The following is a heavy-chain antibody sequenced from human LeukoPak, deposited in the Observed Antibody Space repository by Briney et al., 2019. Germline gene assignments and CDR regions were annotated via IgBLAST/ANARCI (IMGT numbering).Heavy chain of an antibody. CDR1: GFTFSSYA. D-gene: IGHD5-18*01. CDR2: ISGSGGST. V-gene: IGHV3-23*01. Sequence: GGSLRLSCAASGFTFSSYAMSWVRQAPGRGLEWVSAISGSGGSTHYADSEKGRFTISRDNSKNTLSLQMNSLRVEDTAIYYCTKNVMVKRYIDYWGQGTVVTVSS. CDR3: TKNVMVKRYIDY. J-gene: IGHJ4*02.